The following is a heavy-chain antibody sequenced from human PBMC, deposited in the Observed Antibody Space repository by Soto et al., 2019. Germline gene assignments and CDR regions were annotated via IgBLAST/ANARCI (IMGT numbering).Heavy chain of an antibody. J-gene: IGHJ4*02. D-gene: IGHD3-22*01. CDR3: ARRGTDRSGYYPF. CDR2: ISYGGST. Sequence: ESMSPTWTVSSGSLSGFYCSCIRHPPGKGLEWIRYISYGGSTDYNPSLKSRVTISVDSSKSQFSLKLTSVTAADTAVYYCARRGTDRSGYYPFWVQGTLVTASS. V-gene: IGHV4-59*01. CDR1: SGSLSGFY.